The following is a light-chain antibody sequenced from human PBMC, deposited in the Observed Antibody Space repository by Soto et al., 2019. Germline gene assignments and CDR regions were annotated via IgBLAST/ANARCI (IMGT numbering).Light chain of an antibody. J-gene: IGLJ1*01. CDR2: EVT. CDR1: SSDVGGYDY. CDR3: SSHTSGNTRV. Sequence: QSVLTQPASVTESPGQSIAISCTGTSSDVGGYDYVSWYQQHPDKAPKLMTYEVTKRPSGVSNRFSGSKSGNTASLTISGLQPEDEADYYCSSHTSGNTRVFGSGTKVTVL. V-gene: IGLV2-14*01.